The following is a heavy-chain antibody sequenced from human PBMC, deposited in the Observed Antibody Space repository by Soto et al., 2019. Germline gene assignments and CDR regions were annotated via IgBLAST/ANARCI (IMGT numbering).Heavy chain of an antibody. CDR3: ARVPTLELELPPHYYYYGMDV. V-gene: IGHV3-7*03. D-gene: IGHD1-7*01. CDR1: GFTFSSYS. J-gene: IGHJ6*02. CDR2: IKQDGSEK. Sequence: LRLSCAASGFTFSSYSMNWVRQAPGKGLEWVANIKQDGSEKYYVDSVKGRFTISRDNAKNSLYLQMNSPRAEDTAVYYCARVPTLELELPPHYYYYGMDVWGQGTTVTVSS.